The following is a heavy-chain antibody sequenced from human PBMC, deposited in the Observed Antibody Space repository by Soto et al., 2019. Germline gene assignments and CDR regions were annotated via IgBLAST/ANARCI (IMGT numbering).Heavy chain of an antibody. D-gene: IGHD3-16*02. Sequence: GGSLRLSCAASGFTFSGSAMHWVRQASGKGLEWVGRIRSKANSYATAYAASVKGRFTISRDDSKNTAYLQMNSLKTEDTAVYYCTRHRGYDYIWGSYRYRNFDYWGQGTLVTVSS. CDR1: GFTFSGSA. CDR3: TRHRGYDYIWGSYRYRNFDY. CDR2: IRSKANSYAT. V-gene: IGHV3-73*01. J-gene: IGHJ4*02.